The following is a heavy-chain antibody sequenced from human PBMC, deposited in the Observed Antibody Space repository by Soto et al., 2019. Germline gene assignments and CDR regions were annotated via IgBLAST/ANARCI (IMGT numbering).Heavy chain of an antibody. CDR3: ARDRREGYDFWSGLHYYYGMDV. D-gene: IGHD3-3*01. J-gene: IGHJ6*02. V-gene: IGHV4-61*01. CDR2: IYYSGST. CDR1: GGSVSSGSYY. Sequence: QVQLQESGPGLVKPSETLSLTCTVSGGSVSSGSYYWSWIRQPPGKGLEWIGYIYYSGSTNYNPSLKSRVTISVDTSKNQFSLKLSSVTAADTAVYYCARDRREGYDFWSGLHYYYGMDVWGQGTTFTVSS.